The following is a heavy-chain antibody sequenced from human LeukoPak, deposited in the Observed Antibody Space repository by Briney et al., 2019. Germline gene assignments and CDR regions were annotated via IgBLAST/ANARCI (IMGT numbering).Heavy chain of an antibody. D-gene: IGHD5-18*01. CDR2: IYYSGST. CDR1: GCSISSGSYY. V-gene: IGHV4-31*03. CDR3: ARGLGDSYANEDWYYYGMDV. J-gene: IGHJ6*02. Sequence: SETLSFTCTVSGCSISSGSYYWSWIRQHPGKSLEWNGYIYYSGSTYYNPSLKSRVTISVDTSKNQFSMKLSSVTAADTAVYYCARGLGDSYANEDWYYYGMDVWGQGTTVTVSS.